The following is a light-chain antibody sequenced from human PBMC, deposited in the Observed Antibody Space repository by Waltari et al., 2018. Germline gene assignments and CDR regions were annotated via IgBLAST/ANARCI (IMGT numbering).Light chain of an antibody. CDR3: QTGGHGTWV. CDR1: SGHITHV. V-gene: IGLV4-69*01. J-gene: IGLJ3*02. CDR2: VNSDGSH. Sequence: QLELTQSPSASASLAASVKLTCTLSSGHITHVVAWHQQQPQKGPRYLMKVNSDGSHSRGDEIPDRFSGSSSGAERYLTISSLQSEDEADYYCQTGGHGTWVFGGGTKLTVL.